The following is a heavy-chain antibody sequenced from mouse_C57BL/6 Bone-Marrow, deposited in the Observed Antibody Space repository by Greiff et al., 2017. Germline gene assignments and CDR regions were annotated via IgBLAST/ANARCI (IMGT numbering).Heavy chain of an antibody. V-gene: IGHV8-12*01. CDR2: IYWDDDK. CDR1: GFSLSTSGMG. J-gene: IGHJ2*01. D-gene: IGHD2-4*01. CDR3: ARRVYEYDVDY. Sequence: QVTLKESGPGLLQSSQTLSLSCSFSGFSLSTSGMGLSWLRQPSGKGLEWLAHIYWDDDKCYNPSLKSRLTISKDTSRNQVFLMITSVDTADTATYYCARRVYEYDVDYWGQGTTLTVSS.